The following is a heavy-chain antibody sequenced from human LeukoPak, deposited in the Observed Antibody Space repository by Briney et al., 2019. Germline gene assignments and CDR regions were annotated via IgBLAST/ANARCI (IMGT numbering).Heavy chain of an antibody. CDR1: GYTFTGYY. J-gene: IGHJ4*02. V-gene: IGHV1-2*02. Sequence: ASVKVSCKASGYTFTGYYMHWVRQAPGQGLEWMGWINPNSGGTNYAQKFQGRVTMTRDTSISTAYMELSRLRSDDTAVYYCATSITGTTTVGYWGQGTLVTVSS. D-gene: IGHD1-20*01. CDR2: INPNSGGT. CDR3: ATSITGTTTVGY.